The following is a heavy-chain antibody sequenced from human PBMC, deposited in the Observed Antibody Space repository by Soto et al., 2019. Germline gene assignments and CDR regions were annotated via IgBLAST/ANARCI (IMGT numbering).Heavy chain of an antibody. J-gene: IGHJ4*02. CDR3: TTESLGMEYGYFDY. D-gene: IGHD3-16*01. CDR2: IKSKTDGGTT. CDR1: GFTFSNAW. Sequence: GGSLRLSCAASGFTFSNAWMSWVRQAPGKGLEWVGRIKSKTDGGTTDYAAPVKGRFTISRDDSKNTLYLQMNSLKTEDTAVYYCTTESLGMEYGYFDYWGQGTLVTVSS. V-gene: IGHV3-15*01.